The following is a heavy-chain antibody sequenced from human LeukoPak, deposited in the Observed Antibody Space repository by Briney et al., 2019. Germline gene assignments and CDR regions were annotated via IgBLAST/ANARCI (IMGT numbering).Heavy chain of an antibody. V-gene: IGHV4-34*01. CDR2: INHSGST. Sequence: SETLSLTCAVYGGSFSGYYWSWIRQPPGKGLEWIGEINHSGSTNYNPSLKSRVTISVDTSKNQFSLKLSSVTAADTAVYYCARRRSGNRSEGIVVVVAATVNAFDIWGQGTMVTVSS. J-gene: IGHJ3*02. CDR1: GGSFSGYY. CDR3: ARRRSGNRSEGIVVVVAATVNAFDI. D-gene: IGHD2-15*01.